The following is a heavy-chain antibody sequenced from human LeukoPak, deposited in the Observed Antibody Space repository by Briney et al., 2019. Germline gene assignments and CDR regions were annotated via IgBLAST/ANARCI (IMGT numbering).Heavy chain of an antibody. CDR3: ARASRLTAYMDV. CDR1: GGSFSGYY. CDR2: INHSGST. Sequence: SETLSLTCAVYGGSFSGYYWSWIRQPPGKGLEWIGEINHSGSTNYNPSLKSRVTISVDTSKNQFSLKLSSVTAADTAVYYCARASRLTAYMDVWGKGTTVTVSS. V-gene: IGHV4-34*01. J-gene: IGHJ6*03. D-gene: IGHD5-18*01.